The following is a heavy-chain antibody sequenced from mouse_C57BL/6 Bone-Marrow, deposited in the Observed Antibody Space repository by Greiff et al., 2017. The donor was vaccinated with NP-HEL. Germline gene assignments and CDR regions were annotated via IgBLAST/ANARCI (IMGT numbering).Heavy chain of an antibody. CDR3: ARIITTVVATPDY. CDR2: IDPSDSYT. D-gene: IGHD1-1*01. V-gene: IGHV1-50*01. CDR1: GYTFTSYW. J-gene: IGHJ2*01. Sequence: QVQLQQPGAELVKPGASVKLSCKASGYTFTSYWMQWVKQRPGQGLEWIGEIDPSDSYTNYNQKFKGKATLTVDTSSSTAYMELHSLTSEDSAVYFCARIITTVVATPDYWGQGTTLTVSS.